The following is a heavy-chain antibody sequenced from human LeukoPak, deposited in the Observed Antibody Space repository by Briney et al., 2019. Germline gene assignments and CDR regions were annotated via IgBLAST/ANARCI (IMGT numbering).Heavy chain of an antibody. V-gene: IGHV3-30-3*01. Sequence: PGGSLRPSCAASGFTFSSYAMHWVRQAPGKGLEWVAVISYDGSNKYYADSVKGRFTISRDNSKNTLYLQMNSLRAEDTAVYYCARGGRIAARPAYYWGQGTLVTVSS. CDR3: ARGGRIAARPAYY. CDR2: ISYDGSNK. J-gene: IGHJ4*02. CDR1: GFTFSSYA. D-gene: IGHD6-6*01.